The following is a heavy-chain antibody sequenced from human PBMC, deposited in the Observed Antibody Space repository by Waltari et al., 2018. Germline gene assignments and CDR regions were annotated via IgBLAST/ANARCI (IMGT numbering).Heavy chain of an antibody. CDR1: GFSFSSSL. V-gene: IGHV3-30-3*01. J-gene: IGHJ4*02. D-gene: IGHD3-22*01. CDR3: ARNGDYYDSAAYYRP. CDR2: ISNDGSNK. Sequence: QAQLVTSGGGVVQLGRSRRPSCHASGFSFSSSLFTWRRQPPGKGLEWVAAISNDGSNKHDADTGKGRISISRENTKNTLHLQMDSLRPEDTAVYYCARNGDYYDSAAYYRPWGQGTLVTVSS.